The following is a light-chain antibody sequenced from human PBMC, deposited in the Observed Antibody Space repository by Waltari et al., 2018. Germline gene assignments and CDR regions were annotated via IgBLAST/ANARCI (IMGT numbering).Light chain of an antibody. J-gene: IGKJ1*01. CDR1: QSVGSN. CDR2: CAS. V-gene: IGKV3-15*01. Sequence: EIVMTQSPATLSVSQGEGATLSCRASQSVGSNLAWYQQKPGQVPRLLIYCASARATGIPARFSGSVSGTEFTLTISSLQSEDFAVYYCQQYDKWPLTFGQGTKVEIK. CDR3: QQYDKWPLT.